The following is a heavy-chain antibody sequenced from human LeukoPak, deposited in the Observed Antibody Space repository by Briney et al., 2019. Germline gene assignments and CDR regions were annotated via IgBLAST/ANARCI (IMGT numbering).Heavy chain of an antibody. J-gene: IGHJ3*02. Sequence: GGSLRLSCAASGFTFSSNAISWVRQAPGKGLEWVAVIWYDGSNKYYADSVKGRFTISRDNSKNTLYLQMNSLRAEDTAVYYCAKGYVRWELLSGDAFDIWGQGTMVTVSS. CDR3: AKGYVRWELLSGDAFDI. CDR1: GFTFSSNA. V-gene: IGHV3-30*02. CDR2: IWYDGSNK. D-gene: IGHD1-26*01.